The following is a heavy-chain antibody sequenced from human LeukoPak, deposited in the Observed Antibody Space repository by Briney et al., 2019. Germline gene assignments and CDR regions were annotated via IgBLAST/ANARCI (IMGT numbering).Heavy chain of an antibody. Sequence: GGTLRLSCEASGFSFRNYAMNWVRQAPGKGLEWVASISGTGGSTFYADFAKGRFIISRDNSKDTLSLQLNSLTGTDTAVYFCAKGSVAIPQFFKSWGRGILVTVSS. V-gene: IGHV3-23*01. CDR2: ISGTGGST. CDR3: AKGSVAIPQFFKS. D-gene: IGHD2-21*01. J-gene: IGHJ4*02. CDR1: GFSFRNYA.